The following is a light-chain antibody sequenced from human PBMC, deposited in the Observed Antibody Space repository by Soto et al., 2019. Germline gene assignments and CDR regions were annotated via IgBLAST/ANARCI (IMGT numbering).Light chain of an antibody. Sequence: EVVMTQSPGTLSVSPGERAILSCRASQSLTTNLAWYQQKPGQAHRLLIHDASTRATGIQARFSGSGSGTEFTLTIRSLQSEDFAVYYCKQYDDWPLTFGQGTRLEIK. CDR1: QSLTTN. V-gene: IGKV3-15*01. J-gene: IGKJ5*01. CDR2: DAS. CDR3: KQYDDWPLT.